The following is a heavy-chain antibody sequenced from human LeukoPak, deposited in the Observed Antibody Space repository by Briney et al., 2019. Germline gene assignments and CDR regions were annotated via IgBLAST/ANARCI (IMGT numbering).Heavy chain of an antibody. CDR1: GFAFSSYG. D-gene: IGHD3-3*01. J-gene: IGHJ4*02. CDR3: AKGSLAIFGVAPVSY. CDR2: IRYDGSNK. Sequence: PGGSLRLSCAASGFAFSSYGMHWVRQAPGKGLEWVAFIRYDGSNKYYADSVKGRFTISRDNSKNTLYLQMNSLRAEDTAVYYCAKGSLAIFGVAPVSYWGQGTLVTVSS. V-gene: IGHV3-30*02.